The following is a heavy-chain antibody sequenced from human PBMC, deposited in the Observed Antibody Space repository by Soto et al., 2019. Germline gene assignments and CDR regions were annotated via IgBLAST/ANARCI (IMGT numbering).Heavy chain of an antibody. V-gene: IGHV3-30*18. Sequence: QVQLVESGGGVVQPGRSLRLSCAGSGFTFSNYGLHWVRQAPGKGLEWVAVISYDGSHKYYADSVKGRFTISRDNSNKMLYLQMDRLRAEDPALYYWAEDGAPRYCGRSSCHPAGAYWGQGTLVTVSS. CDR2: ISYDGSHK. CDR1: GFTFSNYG. CDR3: AEDGAPRYCGRSSCHPAGAY. D-gene: IGHD2-15*01. J-gene: IGHJ4*02.